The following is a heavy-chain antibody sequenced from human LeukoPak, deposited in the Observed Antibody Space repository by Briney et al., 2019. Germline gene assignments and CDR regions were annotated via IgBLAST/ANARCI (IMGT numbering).Heavy chain of an antibody. Sequence: PSETLSLTCAVYGGSFSGYYWSWIRQPPGKGLEWLGEINHSGSTNYNPSLKSRVTISVDTSKNQFSLKLSSVTAADTAVYYCARGSRSYRYPYYYDSSGYYSDYWGQGTLVTVSS. V-gene: IGHV4-34*01. J-gene: IGHJ4*02. CDR1: GGSFSGYY. CDR3: ARGSRSYRYPYYYDSSGYYSDY. D-gene: IGHD3-22*01. CDR2: INHSGST.